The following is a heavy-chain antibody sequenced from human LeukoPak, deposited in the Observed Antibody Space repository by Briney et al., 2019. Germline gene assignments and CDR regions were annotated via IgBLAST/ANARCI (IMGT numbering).Heavy chain of an antibody. CDR1: GFTFSSYG. CDR2: KSYDGTNQ. J-gene: IGHJ4*02. CDR3: AKEQYQLLYFEAYDY. D-gene: IGHD2-2*02. V-gene: IGHV3-30*18. Sequence: GGSLRLSCAASGFTFSSYGMHWVRQAPGKGLEWVAVKSYDGTNQYYADSVKGRFTISRDNSKNTLYLQMNSLRAEDTAVYYCAKEQYQLLYFEAYDYWGQGTLVTVSS.